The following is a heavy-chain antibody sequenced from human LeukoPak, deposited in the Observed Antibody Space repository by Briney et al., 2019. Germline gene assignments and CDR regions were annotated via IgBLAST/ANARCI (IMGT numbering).Heavy chain of an antibody. J-gene: IGHJ4*02. CDR3: ASLGYSYGPGEGY. Sequence: SVKVSCKASGGTFSSYAISWVRQAPGQGLVWMGGIIPIFGTANYAQKFQGRVTITTDESTSTAYMELSSLRSEDTAVYYCASLGYSYGPGEGYWGQGILVTVSS. V-gene: IGHV1-69*05. CDR1: GGTFSSYA. CDR2: IIPIFGTA. D-gene: IGHD5-18*01.